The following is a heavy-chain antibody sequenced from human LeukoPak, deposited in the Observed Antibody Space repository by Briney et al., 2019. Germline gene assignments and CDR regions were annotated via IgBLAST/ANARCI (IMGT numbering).Heavy chain of an antibody. J-gene: IGHJ4*02. Sequence: GGSLRLSCAASGFTFSSAWMSWVRQAPGKGLEWVGRIKSKTDGGTTDYAAPVKGRFTISRDDSKNTLYLQMNSLKTEDTAVYYCTTDLSGWLQFGYFDYWGQGTLVTVSS. CDR2: IKSKTDGGTT. D-gene: IGHD5-24*01. V-gene: IGHV3-15*01. CDR3: TTDLSGWLQFGYFDY. CDR1: GFTFSSAW.